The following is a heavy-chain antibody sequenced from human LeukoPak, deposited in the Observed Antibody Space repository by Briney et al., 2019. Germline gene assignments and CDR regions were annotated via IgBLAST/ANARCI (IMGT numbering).Heavy chain of an antibody. V-gene: IGHV4-39*01. CDR3: ARPSTKYSSSSGYFQH. CDR2: IYYSGST. Sequence: SSETLSLTCTVSGGSISSSSYNWGWIRQPPGKGLEWIGSIYYSGSTYYNPSLKSRVTISVDTSKNQFSLKLSSVTAADTAAYYCARPSTKYSSSSGYFQHWGQGTLVTVSS. J-gene: IGHJ1*01. CDR1: GGSISSSSYN. D-gene: IGHD6-6*01.